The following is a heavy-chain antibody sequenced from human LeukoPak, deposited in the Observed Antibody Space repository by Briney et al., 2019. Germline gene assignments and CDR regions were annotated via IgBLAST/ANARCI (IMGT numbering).Heavy chain of an antibody. J-gene: IGHJ4*02. V-gene: IGHV3-30-3*01. CDR3: ARDKTAGLDY. CDR1: GFTFSSYA. Sequence: GGSLRLSCAASGFTFSSYAMHWVRQAPGKGLEWVAVLSDDGSNKYYAASVKGRFTISRDNFKNTLYLQMNSLRAEDTAVYYYARDKTAGLDYWGQGTLVTVSS. CDR2: LSDDGSNK. D-gene: IGHD2-21*02.